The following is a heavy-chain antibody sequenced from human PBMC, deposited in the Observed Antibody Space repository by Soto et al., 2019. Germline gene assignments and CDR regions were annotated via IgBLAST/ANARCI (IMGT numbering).Heavy chain of an antibody. CDR1: GFTFSTYA. CDR3: AKDRSGSKIDPIDY. J-gene: IGHJ4*02. CDR2: ITGSGGRT. V-gene: IGHV3-23*01. D-gene: IGHD1-26*01. Sequence: EVQLLESGGGLVQPGGSLRLSCAASGFTFSTYAVNWVRQAPGKGLEWVSGITGSGGRTYYADSVKGRFTISRDNSKSTLFLQMNSLRAEDTAVYYCAKDRSGSKIDPIDYWGQGTLVTVSS.